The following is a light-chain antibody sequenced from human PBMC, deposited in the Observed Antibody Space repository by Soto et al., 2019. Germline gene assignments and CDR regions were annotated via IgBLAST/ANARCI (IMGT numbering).Light chain of an antibody. Sequence: EIVLTQSPGTVSLSPGERATLSYRASQSFSSSYLAWYQQKPGQSPRLLIYGASFRAPGVPDRISGSGSGADFTLTISRVEPEDFAVYFCQQFGGSPYTFGQGTRLEIK. V-gene: IGKV3-20*01. CDR1: QSFSSSY. CDR2: GAS. J-gene: IGKJ2*01. CDR3: QQFGGSPYT.